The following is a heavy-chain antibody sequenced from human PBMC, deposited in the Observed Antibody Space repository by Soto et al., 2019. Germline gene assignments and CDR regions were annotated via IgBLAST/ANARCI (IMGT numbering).Heavy chain of an antibody. D-gene: IGHD5-12*01. V-gene: IGHV3-21*01. CDR1: GFTFSTYS. CDR3: AGYGSGYDYFDY. J-gene: IGHJ4*02. CDR2: ISSSSSYT. Sequence: EVQLVESGGGLVKPGGSLRLSCAASGFTFSTYSMNWVRQAPGKGLEWVSSISSSSSYTYYADSVRGRFTMSRDNAESSLYLQMNSLRVEDTAVYYCAGYGSGYDYFDYWGQGTLVTVSS.